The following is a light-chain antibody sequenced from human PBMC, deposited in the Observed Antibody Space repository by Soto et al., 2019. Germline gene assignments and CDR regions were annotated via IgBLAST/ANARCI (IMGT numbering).Light chain of an antibody. J-gene: IGKJ5*01. CDR3: QQYGTSEII. CDR2: SAS. CDR1: QSVSTNY. V-gene: IGKV3-20*01. Sequence: EIVLTQSPGTLSLSPGERATLSCRASQSVSTNYLGWYQQKPGQAPRLLIYSASSRATGIPDRFSGSGSGTDFTLTITRLEPEDFAVFYCQQYGTSEIIFGQGTRLEI.